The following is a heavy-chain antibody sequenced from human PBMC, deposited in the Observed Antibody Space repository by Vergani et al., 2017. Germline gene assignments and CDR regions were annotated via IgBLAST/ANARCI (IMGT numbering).Heavy chain of an antibody. Sequence: QVQLVESGGGVVQPGRSLRLSCAASGFTFSSYAMHWVRQAPGKGLEWVAVISYDGSNKYYADSVKGRFTISRDNSKNTLYLQLSSLRVGDTAIYYCARDRLFPNDVFDIWGQGTLVTVFS. D-gene: IGHD2/OR15-2a*01. CDR3: ARDRLFPNDVFDI. CDR2: ISYDGSNK. J-gene: IGHJ3*02. V-gene: IGHV3-30-3*01. CDR1: GFTFSSYA.